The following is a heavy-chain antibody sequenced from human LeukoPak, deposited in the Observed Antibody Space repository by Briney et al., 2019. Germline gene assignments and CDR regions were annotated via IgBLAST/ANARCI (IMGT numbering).Heavy chain of an antibody. CDR1: GFTFDDYA. CDR3: AKDKGPFGVVMYGDY. V-gene: IGHV3-9*01. J-gene: IGHJ4*02. CDR2: ISWNSGSI. Sequence: GGSLRLSCAASGFTFDDYAMHWVRQAPGKGPEWVSGISWNSGSIGYADSVKGRFTISRDNAKNSLYLQMNSLRAEDTALYYCAKDKGPFGVVMYGDYWGQGTLVTVSS. D-gene: IGHD3-3*01.